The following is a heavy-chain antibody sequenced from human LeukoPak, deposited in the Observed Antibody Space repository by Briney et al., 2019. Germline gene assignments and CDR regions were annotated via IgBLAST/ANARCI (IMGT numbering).Heavy chain of an antibody. D-gene: IGHD3-9*01. V-gene: IGHV3-21*01. J-gene: IGHJ4*02. Sequence: GGSLRLSCAASGFTFSSYSMNWVRQAPGKGLEWVSSISSSSSYIYYADSVKGRFTISRDNAKNSLYLQMNSLRAEDTAVYYCARVGRGCDILTGYSIEYYFDYWGQGTLVTVSS. CDR2: ISSSSSYI. CDR1: GFTFSSYS. CDR3: ARVGRGCDILTGYSIEYYFDY.